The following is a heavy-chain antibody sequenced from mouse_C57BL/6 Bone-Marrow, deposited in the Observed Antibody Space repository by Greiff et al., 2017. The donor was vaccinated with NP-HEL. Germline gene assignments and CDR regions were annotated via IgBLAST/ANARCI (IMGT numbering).Heavy chain of an antibody. V-gene: IGHV1-4*01. CDR3: ARLTGSRGDYYAMDY. Sequence: QVQLQQSGAELARPGASVKMSCKASGYTFTSYTMHWVNQRPGQGLEWIGYINPSSGYTKYNQKFKDKATLTADKSSSTAYMQLSSLTSEDSAVYYCARLTGSRGDYYAMDYWGQGTSVTVSS. D-gene: IGHD1-1*01. CDR1: GYTFTSYT. J-gene: IGHJ4*01. CDR2: INPSSGYT.